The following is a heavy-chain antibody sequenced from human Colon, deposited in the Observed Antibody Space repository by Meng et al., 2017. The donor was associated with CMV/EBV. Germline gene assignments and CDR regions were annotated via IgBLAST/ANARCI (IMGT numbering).Heavy chain of an antibody. Sequence: ASVKVSCKPSGFTLTSYYLHWVRQAPGQVLEWMGWIHPNSGGTKYAQRFQGRVTMTTDTSITTVYIELSSLRSDDTAVYYCARDIEEVSHYDFLTGFPPFDPWGQGTLVTVSS. CDR1: GFTLTSYY. CDR2: IHPNSGGT. J-gene: IGHJ5*02. V-gene: IGHV1-2*02. CDR3: ARDIEEVSHYDFLTGFPPFDP. D-gene: IGHD3-9*01.